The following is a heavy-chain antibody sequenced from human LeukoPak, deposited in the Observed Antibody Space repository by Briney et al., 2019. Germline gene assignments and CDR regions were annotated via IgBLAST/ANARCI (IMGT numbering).Heavy chain of an antibody. Sequence: GASVKVSCKASGYTFTGYYMHWVRQAPGQGLEWMGWINPNSGGTKYAQKFQGRVTMTRDTSISTAYMELSRLTSDDTAVYYCARDVGEYCSSTSCYASDKWGQGTLVTVSS. V-gene: IGHV1-2*02. CDR2: INPNSGGT. CDR1: GYTFTGYY. CDR3: ARDVGEYCSSTSCYASDK. J-gene: IGHJ4*02. D-gene: IGHD2-2*01.